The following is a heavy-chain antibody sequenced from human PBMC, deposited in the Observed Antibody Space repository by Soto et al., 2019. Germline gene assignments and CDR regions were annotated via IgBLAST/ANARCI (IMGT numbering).Heavy chain of an antibody. V-gene: IGHV4-59*08. CDR2: IYYSGST. D-gene: IGHD6-13*01. CDR3: ARGLAAAGY. J-gene: IGHJ4*02. CDR1: GGSISSYY. Sequence: QVQLQESGPGLVKPSETLSLTCTVSGGSISSYYWSWIRQPPGKGLEWIGYIYYSGSTNYNPSLKSRVTISVDTSKNQFSLKLSSVTAADTAVYYCARGLAAAGYWGQGTLVTVSS.